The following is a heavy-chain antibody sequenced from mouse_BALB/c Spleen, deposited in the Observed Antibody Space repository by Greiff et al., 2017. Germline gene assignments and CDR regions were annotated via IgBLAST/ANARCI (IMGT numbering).Heavy chain of an antibody. V-gene: IGHV2-2*01. CDR3: ARDGNYYFDD. CDR2: IWSGGST. J-gene: IGHJ2*01. Sequence: LQESGPGLVQPSQSLSITCTVSGFSLTSSGVHWVRQSPGKGLEWLGVIWSGGSTDYNAAFISRLSISKDNSKSQVFLKMNSLQTDDTAMYYCARDGNYYFDDWGQGTTLTVSS. D-gene: IGHD2-1*01. CDR1: GFSLTSSG.